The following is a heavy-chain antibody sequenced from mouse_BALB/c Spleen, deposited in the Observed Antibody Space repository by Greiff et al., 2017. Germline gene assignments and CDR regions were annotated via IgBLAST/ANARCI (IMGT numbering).Heavy chain of an antibody. D-gene: IGHD1-1*01. V-gene: IGHV3-1*02. J-gene: IGHJ2*01. CDR3: ARSKFITTVVATSVDY. CDR2: IHYSGST. CDR1: GYSITSGYS. Sequence: EVQLQESGPDLVKPSQLLSLTCTVTGYSITSGYSWHWIRQFPGNKLEWMGYIHYSGSTNYNPSLKSRISITRDTSKNQFFLQLNSVTTEDTATYYCARSKFITTVVATSVDYWGQGTTLTVSS.